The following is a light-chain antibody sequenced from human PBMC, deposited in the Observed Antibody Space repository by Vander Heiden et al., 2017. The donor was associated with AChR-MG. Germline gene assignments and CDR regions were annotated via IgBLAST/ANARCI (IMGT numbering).Light chain of an antibody. V-gene: IGLV2-23*02. Sequence: QSALAQPAAVSGPPGQSITIPCTGTSSDVGTYALVSWYQHHPGKPPKIMIYEVSKRPSGVSNRFSASKSGNTASLTISGLQAEDEADYYCCAYADSGTVLFGGGTKLTVL. CDR2: EVS. CDR1: SSDVGTYAL. J-gene: IGLJ2*01. CDR3: CAYADSGTVL.